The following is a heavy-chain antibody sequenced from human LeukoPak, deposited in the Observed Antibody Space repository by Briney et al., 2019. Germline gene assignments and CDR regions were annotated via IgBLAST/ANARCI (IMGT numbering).Heavy chain of an antibody. Sequence: GGSLRLSCAASALTFSSYAMSWVRQAQGKGLEWVSAISGSGGSTYYADSVKGRFTISRDNSKNTLYLQMNSLRAEDTAVYFCDQLLWFGRGTSDDYWRQGTLVTVPS. CDR1: ALTFSSYA. CDR2: ISGSGGST. CDR3: DQLLWFGRGTSDDY. J-gene: IGHJ4*02. D-gene: IGHD3-10*01. V-gene: IGHV3-23*01.